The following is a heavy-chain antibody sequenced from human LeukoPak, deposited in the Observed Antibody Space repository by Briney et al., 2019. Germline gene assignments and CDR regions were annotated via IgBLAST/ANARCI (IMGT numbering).Heavy chain of an antibody. Sequence: PGGSLRLSCAASGFTFSSYSMNWVRQAPGKGLEWVSSISNSSSYIYYADSVKGRFTISRDNAKSSLYLQMNSLRAEDTAVYYCARDRVTMVRGRYFDYWGQGTLATVSS. D-gene: IGHD3-10*01. V-gene: IGHV3-21*01. CDR1: GFTFSSYS. J-gene: IGHJ4*02. CDR3: ARDRVTMVRGRYFDY. CDR2: ISNSSSYI.